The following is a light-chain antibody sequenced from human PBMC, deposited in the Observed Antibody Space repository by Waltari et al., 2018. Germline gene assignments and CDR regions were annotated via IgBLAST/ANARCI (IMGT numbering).Light chain of an antibody. Sequence: QAVLTQPSSLSASPGASASLTCTLRSGINVGTYRIYWYQQKPGSPPQYLLRYKSDSDKQQGSGVPSRFSGSKDASANAGIVLSSGLQSEDEADYYCMIWHSSAVVFGGGTKLTVL. CDR1: SGINVGTYR. CDR2: YKSDSDK. J-gene: IGLJ2*01. CDR3: MIWHSSAVV. V-gene: IGLV5-45*03.